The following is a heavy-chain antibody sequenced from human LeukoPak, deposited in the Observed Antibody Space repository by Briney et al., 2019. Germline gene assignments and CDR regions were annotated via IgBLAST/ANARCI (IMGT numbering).Heavy chain of an antibody. CDR2: IRYDGGNK. CDR3: AKGTYYDILTGKPRAFDY. CDR1: GFTFSSYG. D-gene: IGHD3-9*01. V-gene: IGHV3-30*02. J-gene: IGHJ4*02. Sequence: GGSLRLSCAASGFTFSSYGMHWVRQAPGKGLEWVAFIRYDGGNKYYADSVKGRFTISRDNSKNTLYPQMNSLRAEDTAVYYCAKGTYYDILTGKPRAFDYWGQGTLVTVSS.